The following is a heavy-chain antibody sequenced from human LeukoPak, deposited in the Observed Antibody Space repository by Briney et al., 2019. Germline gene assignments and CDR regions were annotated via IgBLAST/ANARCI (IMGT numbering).Heavy chain of an antibody. CDR1: GYSFTSYW. J-gene: IGHJ3*02. V-gene: IGHV5-51*01. CDR2: IYPGDSDT. D-gene: IGHD3-16*01. CDR3: ARSGDLGGCFDDFDI. Sequence: GESLKISCKGSGYSFTSYWIGWVRQMPGKGLEWMGIIYPGDSDTRYSPSFQGQVTISADKSISTAYLQWSSLKASDTAMYYCARSGDLGGCFDDFDIWGKGTMVTVA.